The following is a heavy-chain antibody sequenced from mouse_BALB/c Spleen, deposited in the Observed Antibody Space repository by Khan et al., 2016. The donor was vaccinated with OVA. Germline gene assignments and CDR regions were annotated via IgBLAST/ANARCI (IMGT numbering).Heavy chain of an antibody. CDR1: GYSFTSYY. V-gene: IGHV1S135*01. Sequence: EVQLQQSGPELMKPGASVTISCKASGYSFTSYYIHWLMQIHGKSLEWIGYIDPFSGGTNYNQKFKRKSTLPVTKSTSTSYIHLSNLTSEDSAVYYCTRHGYVAWFTYWGQGTLVTVSA. D-gene: IGHD2-2*01. J-gene: IGHJ3*01. CDR2: IDPFSGGT. CDR3: TRHGYVAWFTY.